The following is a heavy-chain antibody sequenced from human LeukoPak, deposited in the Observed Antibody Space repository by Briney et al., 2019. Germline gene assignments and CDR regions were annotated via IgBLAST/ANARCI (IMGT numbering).Heavy chain of an antibody. CDR2: IYYSGST. CDR3: ARVPPGTSHFDY. CDR1: GGSISSYY. D-gene: IGHD1-7*01. J-gene: IGHJ4*02. V-gene: IGHV4-59*01. Sequence: PSETLSLTCTVSGGSISSYYWSWIRQPPGKGLEWIGYIYYSGSTKYNPSLKSRVTISVDTSTNQFSLKLTSVTAADTAVYYCARVPPGTSHFDYWGQGTLVTVSS.